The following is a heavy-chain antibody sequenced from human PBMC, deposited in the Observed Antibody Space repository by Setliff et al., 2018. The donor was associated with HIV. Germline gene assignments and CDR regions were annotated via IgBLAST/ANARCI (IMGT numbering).Heavy chain of an antibody. CDR2: IFFTGTT. CDR3: ARTRGGCMTSSCPTSYYYYYMDV. Sequence: PSETLSLTCTVSGVSIGNFYWSWVRQSPGRGLEWIGFIFFTGTTNYNPSLKSRVTISVDTSKNQFSLKLSSVTAADTAVYYCARTRGGCMTSSCPTSYYYYYMDVWGRGTTVTVSS. V-gene: IGHV4-59*12. D-gene: IGHD2-2*01. J-gene: IGHJ6*03. CDR1: GVSIGNFY.